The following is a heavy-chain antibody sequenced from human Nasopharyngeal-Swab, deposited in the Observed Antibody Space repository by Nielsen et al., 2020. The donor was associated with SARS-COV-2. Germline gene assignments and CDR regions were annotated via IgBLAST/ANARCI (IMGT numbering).Heavy chain of an antibody. CDR2: ISAYNGNT. V-gene: IGHV1-18*04. D-gene: IGHD5-12*01. J-gene: IGHJ6*03. CDR1: GYTFTSYG. Sequence: ALVKVSCKASGYTFTSYGISWVRQAPGQGLEWMGWISAYNGNTNYAQKLQGRVTMTTDTSTSTAYMELRSLRSDDTAVYYCARDAEWLRFLAGGYMDVWGKGTTVTVSS. CDR3: ARDAEWLRFLAGGYMDV.